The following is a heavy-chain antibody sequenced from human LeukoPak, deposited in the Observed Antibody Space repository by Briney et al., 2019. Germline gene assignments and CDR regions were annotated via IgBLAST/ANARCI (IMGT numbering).Heavy chain of an antibody. CDR1: GGSFSGYY. V-gene: IGHV4-34*01. CDR2: INHSGST. Sequence: SETLSLTCAVYGGSFSGYYWSWIRQPPGKGLEWIGEINHSGSTNYNPSLKSRVTISVDTSKNQFYLKLSSVTAADTAVYYCARVDTAMDLNWFDPWGQGTLVTVSS. D-gene: IGHD5-18*01. J-gene: IGHJ5*02. CDR3: ARVDTAMDLNWFDP.